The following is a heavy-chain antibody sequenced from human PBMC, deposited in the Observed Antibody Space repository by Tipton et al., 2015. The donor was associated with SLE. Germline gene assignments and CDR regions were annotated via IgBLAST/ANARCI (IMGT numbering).Heavy chain of an antibody. D-gene: IGHD3-10*01. J-gene: IGHJ4*02. CDR3: ARDSGSYFRLFDY. Sequence: SLRLSCAASGFTVSSNYMSWVRQAPGKGLEWVSVIYSGGSTYYADSVKGRFTISRDNSKNTLYLQMNSLRAEDTAVYYCARDSGSYFRLFDYWGQGTLVTVS. V-gene: IGHV3-66*02. CDR1: GFTVSSNY. CDR2: IYSGGST.